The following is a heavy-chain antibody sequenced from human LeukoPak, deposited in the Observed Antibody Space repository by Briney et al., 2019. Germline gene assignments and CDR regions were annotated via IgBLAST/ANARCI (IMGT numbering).Heavy chain of an antibody. D-gene: IGHD5-12*01. CDR2: IYHSGST. Sequence: RTSGTLSLTCAVSGGSISSSNWWSWARQPPGKGLEWIGEIYHSGSTNYNPSLKSRVTISVDKSKNQFSLKLSSVTAADTAVYYCARAKRGYSGSFDLWGRGTLVTVSS. CDR1: GGSISSSNW. CDR3: ARAKRGYSGSFDL. V-gene: IGHV4-4*02. J-gene: IGHJ2*01.